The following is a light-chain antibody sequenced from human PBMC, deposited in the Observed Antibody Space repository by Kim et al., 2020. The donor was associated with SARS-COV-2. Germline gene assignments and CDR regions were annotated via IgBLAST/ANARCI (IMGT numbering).Light chain of an antibody. V-gene: IGKV3-20*01. J-gene: IGKJ1*01. CDR3: QQYGSSPLT. CDR1: QRVSSSY. Sequence: SPGERATLSCRTSQRVSSSYLAWYQQRPGQAPRLLIYGASSRATGIPDRFSGSGSGTDFTLTINRLEPEDFAVYYCQQYGSSPLTFGQGTKVDIK. CDR2: GAS.